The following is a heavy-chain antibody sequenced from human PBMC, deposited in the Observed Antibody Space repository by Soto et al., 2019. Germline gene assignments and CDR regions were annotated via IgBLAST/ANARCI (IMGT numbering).Heavy chain of an antibody. CDR3: ACTLKEFGGAGYYYYGTDV. CDR2: IIPIFGTA. Sequence: SVKVSCKASGGTFSSYAISWVRQAPGQGLEWMGGIIPIFGTANYAQKFQGRVTITADESTSTAYMELSSLRSEDTAVYYCACTLKEFGGAGYYYYGTDVWGQGTTVTVSS. J-gene: IGHJ6*02. D-gene: IGHD3-16*01. V-gene: IGHV1-69*13. CDR1: GGTFSSYA.